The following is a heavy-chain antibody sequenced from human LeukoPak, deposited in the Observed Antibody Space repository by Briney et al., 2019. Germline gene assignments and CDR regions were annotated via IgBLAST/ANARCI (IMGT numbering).Heavy chain of an antibody. CDR2: INTNTGNP. D-gene: IGHD2-15*01. Sequence: ASVKVSCKTSGYTFSYYAINWVRQAPGQGLEWMGWINTNTGNPTYAQGFTGRFVFSLDTSVSTAYLQISSLKAEDTAVYYCARERVVAAIALDNAFDSWGQGTMVSVSS. CDR1: GYTFSYYA. CDR3: ARERVVAAIALDNAFDS. V-gene: IGHV7-4-1*02. J-gene: IGHJ3*02.